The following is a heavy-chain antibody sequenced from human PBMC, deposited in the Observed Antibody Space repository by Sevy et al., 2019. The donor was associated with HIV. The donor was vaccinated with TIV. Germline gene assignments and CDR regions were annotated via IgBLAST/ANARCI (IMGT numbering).Heavy chain of an antibody. Sequence: GGSLRLSCAASGFTFSSYGMHWVRQAPGKGLEWVAVISYDGSNKYYADSVKGRFTISRDNSKNTLYLQMNSLTAEDTAEYYCAKPPLWFWELSQAPWYYFDYWGQGTLVTVSS. D-gene: IGHD3-10*01. CDR1: GFTFSSYG. J-gene: IGHJ4*02. V-gene: IGHV3-30*18. CDR2: ISYDGSNK. CDR3: AKPPLWFWELSQAPWYYFDY.